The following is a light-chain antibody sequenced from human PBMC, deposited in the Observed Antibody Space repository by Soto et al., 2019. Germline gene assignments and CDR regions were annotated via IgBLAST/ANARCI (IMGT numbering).Light chain of an antibody. Sequence: EIVLRQSPGTLSLSPGERATLSCRASQTLHSSYLAWYQQKPGQAPRLLIYGASSRATGIPDRFSGSGSGTDFTLTISRLEPEDFAVYYCQQYGSSLRTFGQGTKVDI. CDR3: QQYGSSLRT. CDR1: QTLHSSY. CDR2: GAS. J-gene: IGKJ1*01. V-gene: IGKV3-20*01.